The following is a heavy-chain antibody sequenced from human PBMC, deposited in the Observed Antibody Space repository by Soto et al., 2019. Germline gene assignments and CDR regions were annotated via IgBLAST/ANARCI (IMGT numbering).Heavy chain of an antibody. J-gene: IGHJ4*02. D-gene: IGHD6-13*01. CDR2: IIPIFGTA. Sequence: QVQLVQSGAEVKKPGSSVKVSCKASGGTFSSYAISWVRQAPGQGLEWMGGIIPIFGTANYAQKFQGRVTITADKSTSTAYMELSSLRSEDTAVYYCARGYSSSWYYVRGRTHHDLYYFDYWGQGTLVTVSS. CDR3: ARGYSSSWYYVRGRTHHDLYYFDY. V-gene: IGHV1-69*06. CDR1: GGTFSSYA.